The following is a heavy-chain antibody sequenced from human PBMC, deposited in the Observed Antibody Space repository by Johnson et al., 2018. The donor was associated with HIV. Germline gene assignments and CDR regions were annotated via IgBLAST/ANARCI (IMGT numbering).Heavy chain of an antibody. V-gene: IGHV3-66*01. CDR3: AKDVLRSFDWLPNSFDV. J-gene: IGHJ3*01. D-gene: IGHD3-9*01. CDR1: GFTVSSYY. CDR2: LFSGGTT. Sequence: EVQLVESGGGLVQPGGSLRLSCAASGFTVSSYYMSWVRQAPGTGLEWVSVLFSGGTTYYADSVEGRFTISRDNSKNTLFLQMNYLRAEDTAVYYCAKDVLRSFDWLPNSFDVWGQGTVVTVSS.